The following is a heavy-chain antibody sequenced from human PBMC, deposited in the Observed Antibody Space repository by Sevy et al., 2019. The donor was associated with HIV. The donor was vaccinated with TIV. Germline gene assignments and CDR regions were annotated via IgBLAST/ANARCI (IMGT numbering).Heavy chain of an antibody. V-gene: IGHV3-23*01. CDR3: AREGCTRPHDY. D-gene: IGHD2-8*01. J-gene: IGHJ4*02. CDR2: LSFGCGKI. CDR1: GFIFNIYS. Sequence: GGSLRLSRAVSGFIFNIYSMSWVRQAPGKGLEWVSTLSFGCGKINYADSVKGRFIISRDDSKNTLYLQMNSLRAEDTAVYFCAREGCTRPHDYWGQGTLVTVSS.